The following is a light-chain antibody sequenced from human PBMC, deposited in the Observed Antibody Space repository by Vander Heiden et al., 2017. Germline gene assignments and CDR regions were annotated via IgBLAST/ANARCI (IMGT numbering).Light chain of an antibody. J-gene: IGLJ1*01. V-gene: IGLV2-14*01. CDR1: SSDVGGYHY. CDR2: DVS. CDR3: SSYTSSSTPYV. Sequence: QSALTQPASLSGSPGQSSTISCTGTSSDVGGYHYVSWYQQHPGKAPKLMIYDVSNRPSGVSNRFSGSKSGNTASLTISGLQAEDEADYYCSSYTSSSTPYVFGTGTKVTVL.